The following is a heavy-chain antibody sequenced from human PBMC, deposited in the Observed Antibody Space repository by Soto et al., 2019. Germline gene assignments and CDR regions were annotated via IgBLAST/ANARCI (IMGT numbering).Heavy chain of an antibody. CDR1: GFTFSSYG. J-gene: IGHJ6*02. D-gene: IGHD4-4*01. CDR3: EKDIDYSNYGGLGYYYYYGMDV. Sequence: QVQLVESGGGVVQPGRSLRLSCAASGFTFSSYGMHWVRQAPGKGLEWVAVISYDGSNKYYADSVKGRFTISRDNSKNTLYLQMNSLRAEDTAVYYCEKDIDYSNYGGLGYYYYYGMDVWGQGTTVTVSS. V-gene: IGHV3-30*18. CDR2: ISYDGSNK.